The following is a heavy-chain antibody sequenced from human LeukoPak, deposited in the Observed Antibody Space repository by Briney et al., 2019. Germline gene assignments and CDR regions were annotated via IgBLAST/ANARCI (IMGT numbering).Heavy chain of an antibody. V-gene: IGHV3-21*01. CDR3: ARFYYGGSGYYRVANFDM. Sequence: KPRGSLRDSCSSSGFTSSTYITYRVRQAPGKGLEWVSSISSSSTYIYYADSVKGRLTISRDNAKNSMYLQMKSLKAEDTAVYYCARFYYGGSGYYRVANFDMWGQGTLVTVSS. D-gene: IGHD3-3*01. CDR1: GFTSSTYI. J-gene: IGHJ4*02. CDR2: ISSSSTYI.